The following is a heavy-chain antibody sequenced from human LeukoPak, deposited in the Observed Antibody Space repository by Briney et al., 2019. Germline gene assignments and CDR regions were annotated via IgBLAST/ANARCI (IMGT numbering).Heavy chain of an antibody. CDR3: ASLKGSYGLGLFDY. J-gene: IGHJ4*02. CDR2: IYYSGSP. CDR1: DGSISTSIYH. D-gene: IGHD5-18*01. Sequence: SETLSLTCTVSDGSISTSIYHWGWIRQPPGKGLECIGSIYYSGSPYYNPSLKSRVTISVDTSKNQFSLKLNSVTAADTAVYYCASLKGSYGLGLFDYWGQGILVTVSS. V-gene: IGHV4-39*01.